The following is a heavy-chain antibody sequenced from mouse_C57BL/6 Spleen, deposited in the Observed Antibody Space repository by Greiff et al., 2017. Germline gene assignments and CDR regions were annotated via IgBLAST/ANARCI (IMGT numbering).Heavy chain of an antibody. CDR1: GYSITSGYY. CDR2: ISYDGSN. D-gene: IGHD2-4*01. J-gene: IGHJ4*01. Sequence: EVQVVESGPGLVKPSQSLSLTCSVTGYSITSGYYWNWIRQFPGNKLEWMGYISYDGSNNYNPSLKNRISITRDTSKNQFFLKLNSVTTEDTATYYCARELRRGYAMDYWGQGTSVTVSS. V-gene: IGHV3-6*01. CDR3: ARELRRGYAMDY.